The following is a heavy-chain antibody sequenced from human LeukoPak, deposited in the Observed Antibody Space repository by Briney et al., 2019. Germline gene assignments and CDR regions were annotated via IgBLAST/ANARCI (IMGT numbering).Heavy chain of an antibody. J-gene: IGHJ5*02. Sequence: GGSLRLSCAASGFTFSSYSMNWVRQAPGKGLEWVSSISSSSSYIYYADSVKGRFTISGDNAKNSLYLQMNSPRAEDTAVYYCARPRNSSSWYRGWFDPWGQGTLVTVSS. CDR3: ARPRNSSSWYRGWFDP. CDR1: GFTFSSYS. CDR2: ISSSSSYI. D-gene: IGHD6-13*01. V-gene: IGHV3-21*01.